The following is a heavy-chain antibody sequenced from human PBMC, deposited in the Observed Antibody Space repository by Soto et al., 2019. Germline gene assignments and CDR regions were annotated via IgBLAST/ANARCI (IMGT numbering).Heavy chain of an antibody. CDR3: AHTSYYDSSGRAFDY. J-gene: IGHJ4*02. D-gene: IGHD3-22*01. CDR1: GFSLSTSGVG. V-gene: IGHV2-5*02. CDR2: IYWDEDK. Sequence: QITLKESGPTLVKPTQTLTLTCTFSGFSLSTSGVGVGWIRQPPGKALEWLALIYWDEDKRYSPSLKSRLTITKDTSKNQVVLTMTNMDPVDTATYYCAHTSYYDSSGRAFDYWGQGTLVTVSS.